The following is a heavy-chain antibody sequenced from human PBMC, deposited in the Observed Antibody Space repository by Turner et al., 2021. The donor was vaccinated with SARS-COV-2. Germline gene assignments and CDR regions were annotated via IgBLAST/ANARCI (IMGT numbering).Heavy chain of an antibody. CDR1: GFIFSSYW. D-gene: IGHD1-26*01. CDR3: ARPHSWSYSAYFDY. J-gene: IGHJ4*02. V-gene: IGHV3-7*01. Sequence: EVQLVVSGGGLVQPGGSLRLYCAASGFIFSSYWMSWVRQAPGKGLEWVANIKQDGSEKYYVDSVKGRFTISRDNAKNSLYLQMNSLRAEDTAVYYCARPHSWSYSAYFDYWGQGTLVTVSS. CDR2: IKQDGSEK.